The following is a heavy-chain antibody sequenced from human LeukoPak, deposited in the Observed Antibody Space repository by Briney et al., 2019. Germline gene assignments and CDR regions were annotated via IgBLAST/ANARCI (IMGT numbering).Heavy chain of an antibody. D-gene: IGHD3-22*01. J-gene: IGHJ4*02. CDR1: GGSISSYY. Sequence: PSETLSLTRTVSGGSISSYYWSWIRQPAGKGLEWIGRIYTSGSTNYNPSLKSRVTMLVDTSKNQFSLKLSSVTAADTAVYYCARDRYYYDSSGYYFDYWGQGTLVTVSS. V-gene: IGHV4-4*07. CDR3: ARDRYYYDSSGYYFDY. CDR2: IYTSGST.